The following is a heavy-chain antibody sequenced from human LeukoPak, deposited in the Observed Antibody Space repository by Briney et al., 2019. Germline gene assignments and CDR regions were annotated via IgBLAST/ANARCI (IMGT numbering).Heavy chain of an antibody. CDR3: ARERGYHYYMDV. CDR1: GGSIDNSAYY. Sequence: KPSETLSLNCTVSGGSIDNSAYYWGWIRQPPGKGLEWIGSIYYTGTTSYNPSLESRVTLSVDASKNQFSLKLSSVTAADTAVYYCARERGYHYYMDVWGKGTTVTVSS. J-gene: IGHJ6*03. V-gene: IGHV4-39*07. CDR2: IYYTGTT.